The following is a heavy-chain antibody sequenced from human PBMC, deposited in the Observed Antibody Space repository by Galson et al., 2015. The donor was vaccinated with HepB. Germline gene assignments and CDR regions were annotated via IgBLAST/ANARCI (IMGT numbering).Heavy chain of an antibody. Sequence: SLRLSCAASGFTFSSYAMHWVRQAPGKGLEWVAVISYDGSNKYYADSVKGRFTISRDNSKNTLYLQMNSLRAEDTAVYYCARDYDSSGYHDYWGQGTLVTVSS. J-gene: IGHJ4*02. V-gene: IGHV3-30*04. CDR3: ARDYDSSGYHDY. CDR2: ISYDGSNK. CDR1: GFTFSSYA. D-gene: IGHD3-22*01.